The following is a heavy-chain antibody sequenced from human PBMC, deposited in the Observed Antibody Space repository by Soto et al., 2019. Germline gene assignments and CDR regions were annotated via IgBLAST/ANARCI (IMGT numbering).Heavy chain of an antibody. J-gene: IGHJ4*02. CDR2: IYYSGST. CDR3: ARETYYYDSSGYKNDFDY. V-gene: IGHV4-31*03. Sequence: QVQLQESGPGLVKPSQTLSLTCTVSGGSISSGGYYWSWIRQHPGKGLEWIGYIYYSGSTYYNPSLKSRVTISVDTSKNQFSLKLSSVTAADTAVYYYARETYYYDSSGYKNDFDYWGQGTLVTVSS. CDR1: GGSISSGGYY. D-gene: IGHD3-22*01.